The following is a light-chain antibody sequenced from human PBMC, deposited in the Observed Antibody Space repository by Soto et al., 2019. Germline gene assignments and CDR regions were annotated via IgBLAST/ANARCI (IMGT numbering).Light chain of an antibody. J-gene: IGKJ5*01. CDR1: QSVSSY. V-gene: IGKV3-11*01. CDR2: DAS. CDR3: QQRSNWPPIT. Sequence: EIVLTQSPATLSLSPGERATLSCRASQSVSSYLAWYQQKPGQARRLLIYDASNRATGIPARFSGSRSGTDFTLTISSLEPEDFAVYYCQQRSNWPPITVGQGTRLEIK.